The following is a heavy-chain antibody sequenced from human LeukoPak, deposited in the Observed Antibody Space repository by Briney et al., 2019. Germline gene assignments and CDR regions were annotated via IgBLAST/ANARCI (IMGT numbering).Heavy chain of an antibody. CDR3: AREKWGQLEYSGAFDI. V-gene: IGHV3-21*01. J-gene: IGHJ3*02. CDR2: ISSSSSYI. Sequence: GGSLRLSCAASGFTFSSYSMNWVRQAPGKGLEWVSSISSSSSYIYYADSVKGRFTISRDNAKNSLYLQMNSLRAEDTAVYYCAREKWGQLEYSGAFDIWGQGTMVTVSS. CDR1: GFTFSSYS. D-gene: IGHD6-6*01.